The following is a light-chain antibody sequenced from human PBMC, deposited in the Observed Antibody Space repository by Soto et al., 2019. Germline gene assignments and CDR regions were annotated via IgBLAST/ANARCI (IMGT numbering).Light chain of an antibody. V-gene: IGLV2-8*01. CDR3: QSYDDTLSGSWV. Sequence: QSVLTQPPSASGSPGQSLTISCTGTSSDVGAHNYVSWYQQNPGKAPKLMLYDVNKRPSGVPDRFSGSKSGTSASLAITGLRPEDEADYYCQSYDDTLSGSWVFGTGTKVTVL. J-gene: IGLJ1*01. CDR1: SSDVGAHNY. CDR2: DVN.